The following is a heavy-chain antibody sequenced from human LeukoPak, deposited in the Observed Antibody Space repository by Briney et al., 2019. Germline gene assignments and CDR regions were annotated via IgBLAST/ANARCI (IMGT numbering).Heavy chain of an antibody. CDR2: ISYDGSNK. CDR3: AKDRKGGNYYDSSGYGDFDY. D-gene: IGHD3-22*01. CDR1: GFTFSSYG. J-gene: IGHJ4*02. Sequence: GGSLRLSCAASGFTFSSYGMPWVRQAPGKGLEWVAVISYDGSNKYYADSVKGRFTISRDNSKNTLYLQMNSLRAEDTAVYYCAKDRKGGNYYDSSGYGDFDYWGQGTLVTVSS. V-gene: IGHV3-30*18.